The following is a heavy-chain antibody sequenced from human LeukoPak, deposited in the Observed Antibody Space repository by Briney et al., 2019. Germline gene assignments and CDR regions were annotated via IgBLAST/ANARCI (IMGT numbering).Heavy chain of an antibody. CDR1: GGSFSGYY. CDR3: ARGSSIYCSSTSCYTGVIRN. J-gene: IGHJ4*02. CDR2: INHSEST. Sequence: SETLSLTCADYGGSFSGYYWSWIRQPPGKGLEWIREINHSESTNYNPSLKSRVTISVDTSKNQFSLKLSSVTAADTAVYYCARGSSIYCSSTSCYTGVIRNWGQGTLVTVSS. V-gene: IGHV4-34*01. D-gene: IGHD2-2*02.